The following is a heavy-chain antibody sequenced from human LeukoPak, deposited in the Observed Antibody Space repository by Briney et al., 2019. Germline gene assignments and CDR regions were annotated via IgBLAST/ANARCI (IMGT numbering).Heavy chain of an antibody. CDR1: GFTFSSYA. CDR3: AKRNYDILTGYSYSFDY. CDR2: ISGSGGST. D-gene: IGHD3-9*01. V-gene: IGHV3-23*01. J-gene: IGHJ4*02. Sequence: GGSLRLSCAASGFTFSSYAMSWVRQAPGKGLEWVAAISGSGGSTYYADSVKGRFTISRDNSKNTLYLQMNSLRAEDTAVYYCAKRNYDILTGYSYSFDYWGQGTLVTVSS.